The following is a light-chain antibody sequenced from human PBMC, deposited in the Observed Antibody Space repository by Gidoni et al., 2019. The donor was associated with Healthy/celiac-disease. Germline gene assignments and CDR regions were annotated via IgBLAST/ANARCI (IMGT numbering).Light chain of an antibody. CDR2: DAS. CDR1: QSVSSY. J-gene: IGKJ4*01. Sequence: EIVFTQSPATLSLSPGERATLPCRASQSVSSYLAWYQQKPGQAPRPLNYDASNRATGIPARFSGSGSGTDFTLTISSLEPEDFAVYYCQQRSNWPPFFGGGTKVEIK. CDR3: QQRSNWPPF. V-gene: IGKV3-11*01.